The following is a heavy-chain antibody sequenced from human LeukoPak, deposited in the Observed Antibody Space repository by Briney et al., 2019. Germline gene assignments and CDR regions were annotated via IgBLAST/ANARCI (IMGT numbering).Heavy chain of an antibody. Sequence: SVKVSCKASGGTFSSYAISWVRQAPGQGLEWMGRIIPIFGTANYAQKFQGRVTITTDESTSTAYMELSSLRSEDTAVHYCARGWSRQVYYFDYWGQGTLVTVSS. V-gene: IGHV1-69*05. CDR1: GGTFSSYA. D-gene: IGHD2-15*01. CDR2: IIPIFGTA. J-gene: IGHJ4*02. CDR3: ARGWSRQVYYFDY.